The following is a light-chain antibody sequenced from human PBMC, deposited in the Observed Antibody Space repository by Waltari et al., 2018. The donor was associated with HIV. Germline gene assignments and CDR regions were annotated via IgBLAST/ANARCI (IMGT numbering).Light chain of an antibody. Sequence: SSELSQAPDVSVALGQTVRITCQGDTLRKNYASWYQQKPGQAPMVVIYGKNNRPSGIPDRFSSSSSEATASLVITGAQAEDAADYFCSSRDISRDNRVCGTGTRVADL. CDR2: GKN. CDR3: SSRDISRDNRV. CDR1: TLRKNY. J-gene: IGLJ1*01. V-gene: IGLV3-19*01.